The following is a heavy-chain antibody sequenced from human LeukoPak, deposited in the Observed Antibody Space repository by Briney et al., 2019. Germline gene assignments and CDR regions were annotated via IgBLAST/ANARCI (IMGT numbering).Heavy chain of an antibody. Sequence: GASVKVSCKASGYTFTSYYMHWVRQAPGQGLEWMGIINPSGGSTSYAQKFQGRVTMTRDTSISTAYMELSRLRSDDTAVFYCATGGLGGDILTGWFYWGQGTLVTVSS. D-gene: IGHD3-9*01. CDR3: ATGGLGGDILTGWFY. V-gene: IGHV1-46*01. CDR1: GYTFTSYY. CDR2: INPSGGST. J-gene: IGHJ4*02.